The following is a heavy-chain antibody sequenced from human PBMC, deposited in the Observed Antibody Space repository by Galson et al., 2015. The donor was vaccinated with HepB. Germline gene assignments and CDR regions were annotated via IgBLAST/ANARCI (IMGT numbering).Heavy chain of an antibody. D-gene: IGHD6-13*01. CDR2: ISGSGGSI. CDR1: GFTFSNYA. CDR3: AKRTTAAAGLRFDY. J-gene: IGHJ4*02. V-gene: IGHV3-23*01. Sequence: SLRLSCAASGFTFSNYAMNWVRQAPGKGLEWVSAISGSGGSIYYTDSVRGRFTISRDNSKNTLYLQMNSLRADDTAVYYCAKRTTAAAGLRFDYWGQGTLVTVSS.